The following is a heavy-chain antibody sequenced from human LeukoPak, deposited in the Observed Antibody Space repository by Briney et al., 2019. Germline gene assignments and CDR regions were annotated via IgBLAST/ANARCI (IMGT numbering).Heavy chain of an antibody. V-gene: IGHV3-53*01. J-gene: IGHJ5*02. CDR3: ASRGFCSGGSCYILT. CDR2: IYSGGST. CDR1: GFTFSSYS. D-gene: IGHD2-15*01. Sequence: GGSLRLSCAASGFTFSSYSMNWVRQAPGKGLEWVSVIYSGGSTYYADSVKGRFTISRDNSKNTLYLQMNSLRAEDTAVYYCASRGFCSGGSCYILTWGQGTLVTVSS.